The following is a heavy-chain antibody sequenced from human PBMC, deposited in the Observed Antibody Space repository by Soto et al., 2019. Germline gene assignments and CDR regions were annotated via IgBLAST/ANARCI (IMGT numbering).Heavy chain of an antibody. V-gene: IGHV3-13*05. CDR1: GFTFRNYD. J-gene: IGHJ6*02. CDR3: ARSDRYFYGLDL. Sequence: EVQLVESGGGLVQPGGSLRLSCEASGFTFRNYDMHWVRQGTGKGLEWVSGISAAGDPDYADSVEGRFTISRENAQNPFFLQMNSLRVGDTAVYYCARSDRYFYGLDLWGHGTTVIVSS. CDR2: ISAAGDP.